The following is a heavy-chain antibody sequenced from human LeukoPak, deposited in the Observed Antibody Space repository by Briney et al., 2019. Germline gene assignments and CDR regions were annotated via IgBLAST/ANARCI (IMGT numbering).Heavy chain of an antibody. J-gene: IGHJ4*02. D-gene: IGHD3-9*01. CDR3: ARDRDWLISD. Sequence: GGSLRLSCAASGFTFSSYVMHWVRQVPGQGLVWVSRISHDGNVIAYADSVKGRLTISRDNAKNTLYLQMNSLRDEDTAVYYCARDRDWLISDWGQGTLVTVSS. V-gene: IGHV3-74*01. CDR1: GFTFSSYV. CDR2: ISHDGNVI.